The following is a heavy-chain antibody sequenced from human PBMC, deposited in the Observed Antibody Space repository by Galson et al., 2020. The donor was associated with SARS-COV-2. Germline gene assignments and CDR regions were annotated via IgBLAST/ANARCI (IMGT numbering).Heavy chain of an antibody. J-gene: IGHJ5*02. Sequence: ASVKVSCKASGYTFTSYGLSWVRQAPGQGLEWMGWISAYNGNTNYAQKPQARVTMTTDTSTSTAYMELRSLRSDDTAVYYCARVDYYGSGSYFLDRWVDPWGQGTLVTVSS. CDR1: GYTFTSYG. CDR3: ARVDYYGSGSYFLDRWVDP. V-gene: IGHV1-18*01. CDR2: ISAYNGNT. D-gene: IGHD3-10*01.